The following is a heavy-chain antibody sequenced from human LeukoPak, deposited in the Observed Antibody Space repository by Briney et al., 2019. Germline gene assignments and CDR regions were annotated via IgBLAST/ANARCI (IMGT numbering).Heavy chain of an antibody. J-gene: IGHJ4*02. CDR2: ISGSGGST. V-gene: IGHV3-23*01. CDR3: AKAYYYDSSGYLGNPYDY. D-gene: IGHD3-22*01. CDR1: GFTFSSYA. Sequence: GGSLRLSCAASGFTFSSYAMSWVRQAPGKGLEWVSAISGSGGSTYYADSVKGRSTISRDNSKNTLYLQMNSLRAEDTAVYYCAKAYYYDSSGYLGNPYDYWGQGTRVTVSS.